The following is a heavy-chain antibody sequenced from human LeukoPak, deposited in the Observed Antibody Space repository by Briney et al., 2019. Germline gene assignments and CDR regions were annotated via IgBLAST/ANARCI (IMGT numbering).Heavy chain of an antibody. CDR3: ASYCSSTSCYWDGMDV. CDR1: GYTFTSYA. CDR2: INTNTGNP. D-gene: IGHD2-2*01. V-gene: IGHV7-4-1*01. J-gene: IGHJ6*02. Sequence: ASVKVSCEASGYTFTSYAMNWVRQAPGQGLEWMGWINTNTGNPTYAQGFTGRFVFSLDTSVSTAYLQICSLKAEDTAVYYCASYCSSTSCYWDGMDVWGQGTTVTVSS.